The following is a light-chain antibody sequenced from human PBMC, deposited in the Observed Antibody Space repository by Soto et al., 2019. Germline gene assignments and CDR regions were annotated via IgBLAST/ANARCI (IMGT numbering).Light chain of an antibody. CDR3: QESYISPAVS. J-gene: IGKJ4*01. CDR2: DAS. Sequence: DFQMTQSPSSLSASVGDRVSITCQASQDITNYLNWYQQKPGKAPKLLIYDASNLETGVPSRFSGSGSGTEFTLTISSLQAEDFATYFCQESYISPAVSFGGGTKVEIK. CDR1: QDITNY. V-gene: IGKV1-33*01.